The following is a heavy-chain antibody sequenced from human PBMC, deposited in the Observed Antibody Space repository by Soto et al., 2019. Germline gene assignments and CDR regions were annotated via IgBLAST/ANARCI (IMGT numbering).Heavy chain of an antibody. CDR1: GVSISIPNW. Sequence: SETLSLTCAVSGVSISIPNWWAWVRQAPGKGLEWIGEIDHSGTTNYNPSLNSRVTISLDRSKNQFSLRLSSVAAADTTVYFCARGKFYAFDIWGQGTMVTVSS. V-gene: IGHV4-4*02. J-gene: IGHJ3*02. CDR2: IDHSGTT. CDR3: ARGKFYAFDI.